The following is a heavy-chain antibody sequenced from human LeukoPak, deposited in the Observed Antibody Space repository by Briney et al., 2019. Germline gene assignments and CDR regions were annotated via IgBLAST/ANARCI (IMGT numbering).Heavy chain of an antibody. Sequence: SETLSLTCAVSGGSISSSNWWSWVRQPPGKGLEWIGEIYHSGSTNYNPSLKSRVTISVDRSKNQFSLKLSSVTAADTAVYYCARDQYCSGGSCYSGLYGMDVWGQGTTVTVSS. V-gene: IGHV4-4*02. CDR3: ARDQYCSGGSCYSGLYGMDV. CDR2: IYHSGST. D-gene: IGHD2-15*01. CDR1: GGSISSSNW. J-gene: IGHJ6*02.